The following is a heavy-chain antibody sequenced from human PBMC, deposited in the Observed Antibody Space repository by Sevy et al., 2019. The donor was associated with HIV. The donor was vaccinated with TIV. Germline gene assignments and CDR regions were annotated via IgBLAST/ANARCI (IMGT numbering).Heavy chain of an antibody. V-gene: IGHV4-38-2*02. D-gene: IGHD6-19*01. CDR1: GYSISSGYY. J-gene: IGHJ6*03. Sequence: SETLSLTCTVSGYSISSGYYWGWIRQPPGKGLEWIGSIYYSGSTYYNPSLKSRVTISVDTSKNQFSLKLSSVTAADTAVYYCARDLGSGRPDYYYYYMDVWGKGTTVTVSS. CDR2: IYYSGST. CDR3: ARDLGSGRPDYYYYYMDV.